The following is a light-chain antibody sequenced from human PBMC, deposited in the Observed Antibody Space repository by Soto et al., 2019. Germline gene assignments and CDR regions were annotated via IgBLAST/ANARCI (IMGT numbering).Light chain of an antibody. J-gene: IGKJ1*01. Sequence: DIQLTQSPSSLSASVGDRVTITCRASQNIFNFLNWYQQRSGNVPKLLVSAASTLDTGVPARFGGGGSGTDFTLTISSLQTEDVATYYCQQSYSFPTFGQGTKVDVK. CDR2: AAS. V-gene: IGKV1-39*01. CDR1: QNIFNF. CDR3: QQSYSFPT.